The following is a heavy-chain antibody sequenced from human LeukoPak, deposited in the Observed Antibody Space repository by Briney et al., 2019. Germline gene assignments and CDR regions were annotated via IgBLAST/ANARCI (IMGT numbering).Heavy chain of an antibody. J-gene: IGHJ3*02. D-gene: IGHD3-22*01. Sequence: SETLSLTCTVSGGSLSSSSYYWGWIRQPPGKGLEWIGSIYYSGSTYYNPSLKSRVTISVDTSKNQFSLKLSSVTAADTAVYYCARATITYYYDSSGYYDAFDIWGQGTMVTVSS. V-gene: IGHV4-39*01. CDR3: ARATITYYYDSSGYYDAFDI. CDR2: IYYSGST. CDR1: GGSLSSSSYY.